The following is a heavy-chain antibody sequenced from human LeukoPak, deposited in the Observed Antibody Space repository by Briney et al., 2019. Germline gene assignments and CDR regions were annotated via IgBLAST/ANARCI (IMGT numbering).Heavy chain of an antibody. Sequence: PSETLSLTCIVSGDSISNYYWSWIRQPPGKGLEWIGYIYYTGSTRYNPSLNGRVTISVDTSKNHFSLKLSSVTAADTAVYYCARWGCTGTTCYTPFDFWGPGTLVTVSS. V-gene: IGHV4-59*01. CDR3: ARWGCTGTTCYTPFDF. CDR1: GDSISNYY. D-gene: IGHD2-2*02. CDR2: IYYTGST. J-gene: IGHJ4*02.